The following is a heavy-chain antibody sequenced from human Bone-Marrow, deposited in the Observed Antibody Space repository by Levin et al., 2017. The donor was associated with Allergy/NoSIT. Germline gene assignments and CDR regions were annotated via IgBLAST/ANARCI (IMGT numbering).Heavy chain of an antibody. CDR1: GDTFSKSP. V-gene: IGHV1-69*10. Sequence: WASVKVSCKPSGDTFSKSPISWVRQAPGQGLEWLGRIIPTLDIANYAPNFQGRVTITADIVTSTAYMELTSLTSEDTAVYQGPIGLPPGTLLQEHLWG. J-gene: IGHJ6*01. CDR2: IIPTLDIA. CDR3: PIGLPPGTLLQEHL.